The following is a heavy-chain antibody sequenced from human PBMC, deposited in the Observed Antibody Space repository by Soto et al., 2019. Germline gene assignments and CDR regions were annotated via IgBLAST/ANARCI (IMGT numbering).Heavy chain of an antibody. CDR3: ARGLGYGSGSYPYYYYGMDV. CDR2: IIPIFGTA. CDR1: GGTFSSYA. J-gene: IGHJ6*02. Sequence: QVQLVQSGAEVKKPGSSVKVSCKASGGTFSSYAISWVRQAPGQGLEWMGGIIPIFGTANYAQKFQGRVTITADKSTSPAYMERSSLRSEDTAVYYCARGLGYGSGSYPYYYYGMDVWGQGTTVTVSS. V-gene: IGHV1-69*06. D-gene: IGHD3-10*01.